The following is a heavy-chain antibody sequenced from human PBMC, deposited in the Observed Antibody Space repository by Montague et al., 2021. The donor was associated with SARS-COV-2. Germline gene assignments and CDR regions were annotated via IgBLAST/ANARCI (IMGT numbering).Heavy chain of an antibody. J-gene: IGHJ6*02. CDR2: ISGSGGST. CDR1: GFTFSSYA. CDR3: AKDVSPFEPAMVTDYYYYGMDV. D-gene: IGHD5-18*01. V-gene: IGHV3-23*01. Sequence: SLRLSCAASGFTFSSYAMSWVRQAPGKGLEWVSAISGSGGSTYYADSVKGRFTISRDNSKNTLYLQMNSLRAEDTAVYYCAKDVSPFEPAMVTDYYYYGMDVWGQGTTVTVPS.